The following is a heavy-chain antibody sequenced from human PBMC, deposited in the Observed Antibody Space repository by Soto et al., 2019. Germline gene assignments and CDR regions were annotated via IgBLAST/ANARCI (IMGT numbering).Heavy chain of an antibody. V-gene: IGHV3-7*03. J-gene: IGHJ5*02. CDR3: ARCTSMSSSWSRGWFDP. CDR2: IKQDGSEK. CDR1: GFTFSSYW. Sequence: PGGSLRLSCAASGFTFSSYWMSWVRQAPGKGLEWVANIKQDGSEKYYVDSVKGRFTISRDNAKNSLYLQMNSLRAEDTAVYYCARCTSMSSSWSRGWFDPWGQGTLVTVSS. D-gene: IGHD6-13*01.